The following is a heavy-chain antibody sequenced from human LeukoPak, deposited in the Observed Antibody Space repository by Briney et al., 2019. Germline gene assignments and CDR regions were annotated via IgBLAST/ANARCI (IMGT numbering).Heavy chain of an antibody. CDR3: ASGRWSDYLDH. D-gene: IGHD3-3*01. CDR2: IKSDGSGI. Sequence: GGPLRLSCAVSGLTLNTYWMHWVRQTPGKGLVWVSRIKSDGSGISHADSVKGRFTISRDNAKNTLYLQMNSLRGDDTAVYYCASGRWSDYLDHWGQGTLVTVSS. V-gene: IGHV3-74*01. J-gene: IGHJ4*02. CDR1: GLTLNTYW.